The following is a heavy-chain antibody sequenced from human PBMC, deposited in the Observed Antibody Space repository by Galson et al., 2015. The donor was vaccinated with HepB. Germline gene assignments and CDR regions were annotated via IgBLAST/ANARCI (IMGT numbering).Heavy chain of an antibody. CDR3: ARPYYDFWSGYYGGVGAFDI. J-gene: IGHJ3*02. CDR2: ISYDGSNK. D-gene: IGHD3-3*01. CDR1: GFTFSSYA. Sequence: SLRLSCAASGFTFSSYAMHWVRQAPGKGLEWVAVISYDGSNKYYADSVKGRFTISRDNSKNTLYLQMNSLRAEDTAVYYCARPYYDFWSGYYGGVGAFDIWGQGTMVTVSS. V-gene: IGHV3-30-3*01.